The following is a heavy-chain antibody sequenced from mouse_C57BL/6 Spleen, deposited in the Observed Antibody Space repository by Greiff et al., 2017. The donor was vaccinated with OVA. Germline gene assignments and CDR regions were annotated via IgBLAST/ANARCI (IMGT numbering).Heavy chain of an antibody. Sequence: EVKLMESGGGLVQPGGSLSLSCAASGFTFTDYYMSWVRQPPGKALEWLGFIRNKANGYTTEYSASVKGRFTISRDNSQSILYLQMNALRAEDSATYYCARSYYAMDYGGQGTSVTVSS. V-gene: IGHV7-3*01. J-gene: IGHJ4*01. CDR2: IRNKANGYTT. CDR1: GFTFTDYY. CDR3: ARSYYAMDY.